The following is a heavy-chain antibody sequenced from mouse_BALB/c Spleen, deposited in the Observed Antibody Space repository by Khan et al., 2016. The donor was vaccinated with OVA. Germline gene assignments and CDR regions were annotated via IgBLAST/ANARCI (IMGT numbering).Heavy chain of an antibody. CDR3: ARAYYRYDGYYALDY. CDR2: IWGGGGT. J-gene: IGHJ4*01. V-gene: IGHV2-6-4*01. D-gene: IGHD2-14*01. CDR1: GFSLSKYN. Sequence: QMQLEESGPGLVAPSQSLSITCTVSGFSLSKYNIHWVRQPPGKGLEWLGMIWGGGGTDYNSTLKSRLSIRKDNSKSQVLLKMNSRQTDDTAIYYCARAYYRYDGYYALDYWGQGTSVTVSS.